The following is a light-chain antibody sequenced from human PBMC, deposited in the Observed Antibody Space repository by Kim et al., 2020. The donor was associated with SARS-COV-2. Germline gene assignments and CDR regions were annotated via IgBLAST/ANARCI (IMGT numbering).Light chain of an antibody. CDR1: SSDVGVYNY. CDR3: SSYTSIITPYV. V-gene: IGLV2-14*03. J-gene: IGLJ1*01. CDR2: DVS. Sequence: QSITSSCTGTSSDVGVYNYVSWYQQHPGKAPKLMIYDVSNRPSGVSNRFSGSKSGNTASLTISGLQAEDEADYYCSSYTSIITPYVFGTGTKVTVL.